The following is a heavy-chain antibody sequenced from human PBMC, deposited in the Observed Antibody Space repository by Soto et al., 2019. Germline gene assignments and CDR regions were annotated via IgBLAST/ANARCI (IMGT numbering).Heavy chain of an antibody. D-gene: IGHD3-10*01. CDR3: ARRGPGSYYVY. V-gene: IGHV3-23*01. J-gene: IGHJ4*02. Sequence: EVQLLESGGGLVQPGGSLRLSCAASGFTFSSYAMRWVRQAPGKGLEWVSAISGSGGSTYYADSVKGRFTISRDNSKNTRYLQMTRLRAGATAVYYGARRGPGSYYVYWGQGTLVTVSS. CDR2: ISGSGGST. CDR1: GFTFSSYA.